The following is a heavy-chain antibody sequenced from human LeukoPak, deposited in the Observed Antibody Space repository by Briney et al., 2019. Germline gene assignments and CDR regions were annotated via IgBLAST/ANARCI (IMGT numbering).Heavy chain of an antibody. CDR3: ARDGRHNWNSNWFDP. V-gene: IGHV4-59*01. J-gene: IGHJ5*02. Sequence: SETLSLTCTVSGGSISSYYWSWIRQPPGKGLEWIGYIYYSGSTNYNPSLKSRVTISVDTSKNQFSLKLSSVTAADTAVYYCARDGRHNWNSNWFDPWGQGTLVTVSS. CDR2: IYYSGST. D-gene: IGHD1-7*01. CDR1: GGSISSYY.